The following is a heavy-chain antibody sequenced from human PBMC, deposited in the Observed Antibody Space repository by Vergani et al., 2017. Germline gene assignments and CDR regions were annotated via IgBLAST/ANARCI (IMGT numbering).Heavy chain of an antibody. V-gene: IGHV3-33*01. CDR1: GFTFSSSG. CDR2: IWYDGSNK. Sequence: QVQLVESGGGVVQPGRSLRLSCAASGFTFSSSGMHWVRQAPGKGLEWVAVIWYDGSNKYYADSVKGRFTISRDNSKNTLYLQMNSLRAEDTAVYYCARGYCSSTSCYYFDYWGQGTLVTVSS. D-gene: IGHD2-2*01. J-gene: IGHJ4*02. CDR3: ARGYCSSTSCYYFDY.